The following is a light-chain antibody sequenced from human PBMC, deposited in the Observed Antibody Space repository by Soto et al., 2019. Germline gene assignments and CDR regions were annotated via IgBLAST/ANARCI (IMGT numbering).Light chain of an antibody. CDR2: GAS. Sequence: IVLTQSPATLSLSPCETATLSCSASQSISSTYLVWYQQKPGQAPRLLIYGASNRATGIPDRFSGSGSGTDFTLAISRVEPEDFAVYYCQQYGTSLITFGQGTRLEIK. V-gene: IGKV3-20*01. CDR1: QSISSTY. CDR3: QQYGTSLIT. J-gene: IGKJ5*01.